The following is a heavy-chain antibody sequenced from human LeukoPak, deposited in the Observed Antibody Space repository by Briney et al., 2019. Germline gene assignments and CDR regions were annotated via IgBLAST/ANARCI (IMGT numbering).Heavy chain of an antibody. D-gene: IGHD3-3*01. CDR1: GFTFDDYA. Sequence: GRSLRLSCAASGFTFDDYAMHWVRQAPGKGLEWVSGISWNSGSIGYADSVKGRFTISRDNAKNSLYPQMNSLRAEDTALYYCAKGITIFGVVTHDAFDIWGQGTMVTVSS. CDR2: ISWNSGSI. V-gene: IGHV3-9*01. J-gene: IGHJ3*02. CDR3: AKGITIFGVVTHDAFDI.